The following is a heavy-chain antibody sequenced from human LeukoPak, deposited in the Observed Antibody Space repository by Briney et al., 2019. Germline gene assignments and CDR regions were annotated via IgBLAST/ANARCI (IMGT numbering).Heavy chain of an antibody. CDR1: GFTFSSYV. V-gene: IGHV3-23*01. Sequence: GGSLRLSCVASGFTFSSYVMNWVRRAPGKGLEWVSAISGNGGSTYYADSVKGRFTISRDNSKNTLSLQMNSLRAEDTAVYYCAKGIGLRLTYFDHWGQGTLVTASS. CDR3: AKGIGLRLTYFDH. D-gene: IGHD4-17*01. J-gene: IGHJ4*02. CDR2: ISGNGGST.